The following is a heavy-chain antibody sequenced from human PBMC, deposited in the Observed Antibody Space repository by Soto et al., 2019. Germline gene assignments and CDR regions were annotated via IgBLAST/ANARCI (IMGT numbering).Heavy chain of an antibody. CDR2: INHLGSI. CDR3: ARGGISHWAYFYYMDV. J-gene: IGHJ6*03. Sequence: SETLSLTCVVSGGSLSDYFWSWIRQPPGMALEWIGEINHLGSINYNPSLKSRVTMSVDTSKNQFSLTLNSVTAADTSTYYCARGGISHWAYFYYMDVWDRGTTVTVSS. CDR1: GGSLSDYF. D-gene: IGHD2-21*01. V-gene: IGHV4-34*01.